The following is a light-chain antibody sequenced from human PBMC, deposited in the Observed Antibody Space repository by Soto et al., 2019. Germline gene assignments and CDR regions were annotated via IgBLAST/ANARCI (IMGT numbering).Light chain of an antibody. CDR1: SSDVGGYNY. J-gene: IGLJ1*01. CDR3: SSYTSSSSYV. Sequence: QSALTQPASGSGAPGQSITISCTGTSSDVGGYNYVSWYQQHPGKAPKLMIYDVSNRPSGVSNRFSGSKSGNTASLTISRLQAEDEADYYCSSYTSSSSYVFGTGTKVTVL. CDR2: DVS. V-gene: IGLV2-14*01.